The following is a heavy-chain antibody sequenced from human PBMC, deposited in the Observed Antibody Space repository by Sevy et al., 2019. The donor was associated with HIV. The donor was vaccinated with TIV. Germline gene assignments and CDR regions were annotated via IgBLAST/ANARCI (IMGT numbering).Heavy chain of an antibody. CDR2: ISSSDNTI. J-gene: IGHJ5*02. V-gene: IGHV3-11*01. Sequence: GGSLTLSCAASGFTFCHCYMIWIRQAPRKGLEWVSYISSSDNTIYYTDSVKGPFTISRANAKNSLYLQMDSLRAEDTAGYYCARDPTYYDFWSGYYTGWFDPWGQGTLVTVSS. D-gene: IGHD3-3*01. CDR3: ARDPTYYDFWSGYYTGWFDP. CDR1: GFTFCHCY.